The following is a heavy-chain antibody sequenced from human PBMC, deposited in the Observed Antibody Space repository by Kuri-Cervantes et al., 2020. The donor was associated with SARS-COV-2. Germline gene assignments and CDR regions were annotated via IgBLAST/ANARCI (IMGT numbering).Heavy chain of an antibody. Sequence: GESLKISCAASGFTFSSYWMHWVRQAPGKGLVWVSRINSDGSSTSYADSVKGRFTISRNNAKNTLYLQMNSLRAEDTAVYYCARVSDDDYIWGSPLGYWGQGTLVTVSS. CDR3: ARVSDDDYIWGSPLGY. J-gene: IGHJ4*02. CDR2: INSDGSST. D-gene: IGHD3-16*01. V-gene: IGHV3-74*01. CDR1: GFTFSSYW.